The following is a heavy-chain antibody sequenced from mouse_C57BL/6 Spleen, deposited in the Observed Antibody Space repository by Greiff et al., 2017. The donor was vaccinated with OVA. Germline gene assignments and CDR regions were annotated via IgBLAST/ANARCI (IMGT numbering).Heavy chain of an antibody. CDR2: IDPETGGT. CDR1: GYTFTDYE. V-gene: IGHV1-15*01. Sequence: VKLVESGAELVRPGASVTLSCKASGYTFTDYEMHWVKQTPVHGLEWIGAIDPETGGTAYNQKFKGKAILTADKSSSTAYMELRSLTSEDSAVYYCTRRGLATVVADYWGQGTTLTVSS. D-gene: IGHD1-1*01. J-gene: IGHJ2*01. CDR3: TRRGLATVVADY.